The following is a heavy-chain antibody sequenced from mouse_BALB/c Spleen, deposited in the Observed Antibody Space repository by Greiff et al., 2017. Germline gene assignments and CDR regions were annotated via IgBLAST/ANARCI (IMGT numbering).Heavy chain of an antibody. D-gene: IGHD2-3*01. V-gene: IGHV5-6-5*01. CDR3: ARNYDGYYDYAMDY. Sequence: EVQGVESGGGLVKPGGSLKLSCAASGFTFSSYAMSWVRQTPEKRLEWVASISSGGSTYYPDSVKGRFTISRDNARNILYLQMSSLRSEDTAMYYCARNYDGYYDYAMDYWGQGTSVTVSS. J-gene: IGHJ4*01. CDR1: GFTFSSYA. CDR2: ISSGGST.